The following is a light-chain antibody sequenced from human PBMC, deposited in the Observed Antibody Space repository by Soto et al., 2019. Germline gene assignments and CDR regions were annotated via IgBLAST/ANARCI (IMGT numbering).Light chain of an antibody. V-gene: IGKV3-20*01. Sequence: EIVLTQSPGTLSLSPGERATLSCRASQSVSSSYLAWYQQKPGQAPRLLIYGASSRATGIPDRFSGSGSETDFPLTISRLEPEDFAVYYFQQYGSSPYTFGQWTKLEIK. CDR2: GAS. CDR1: QSVSSSY. CDR3: QQYGSSPYT. J-gene: IGKJ2*01.